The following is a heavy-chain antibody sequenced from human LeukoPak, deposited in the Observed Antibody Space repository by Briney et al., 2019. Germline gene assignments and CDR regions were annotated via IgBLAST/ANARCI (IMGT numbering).Heavy chain of an antibody. CDR1: GFTFSSYS. CDR3: AKVGGSYWSL. Sequence: GGSRRLSCAASGFTFSSYSMNWVRQAPGKGLEWVAFIRYDGSNKYYADSVKGRFTISRDNSKNTLYLQMNSLRAEDTAVYYCAKVGGSYWSLWGQGTMVTVSS. D-gene: IGHD1-26*01. CDR2: IRYDGSNK. J-gene: IGHJ3*01. V-gene: IGHV3-30*02.